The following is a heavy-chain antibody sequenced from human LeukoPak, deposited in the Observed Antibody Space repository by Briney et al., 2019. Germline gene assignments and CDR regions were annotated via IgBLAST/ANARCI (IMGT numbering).Heavy chain of an antibody. CDR3: ARVGEVSSYYFDY. D-gene: IGHD3-22*01. Sequence: SVKVSCKASGGTFSSYAISWVRQAPGQGLEWMGGIIPIFGTANYAQKFQGRVTITTDGSTSTAYMELSSLRSEDTAVYYCARVGEVSSYYFDYWGQGTLVTVSS. CDR1: GGTFSSYA. V-gene: IGHV1-69*05. J-gene: IGHJ4*02. CDR2: IIPIFGTA.